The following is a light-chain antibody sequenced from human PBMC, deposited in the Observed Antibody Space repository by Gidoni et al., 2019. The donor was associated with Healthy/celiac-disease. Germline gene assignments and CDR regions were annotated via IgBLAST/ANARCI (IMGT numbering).Light chain of an antibody. V-gene: IGLV1-40*01. J-gene: IGLJ3*02. CDR3: QSYDSSLSGSV. CDR1: SIGAGYD. CDR2: GNK. Sequence: QSVLPQPPSASGAPGQRVTSSCTGSSIGAGYDVHWYQQLPGTAPKVLIYGNKNRPSGVPDRFSGSKSGATASLAITGLQAEDEAEYHCQSYDSSLSGSVFGGGTKLTVL.